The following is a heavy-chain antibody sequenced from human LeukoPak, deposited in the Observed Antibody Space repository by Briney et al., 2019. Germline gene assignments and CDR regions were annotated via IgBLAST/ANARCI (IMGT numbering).Heavy chain of an antibody. D-gene: IGHD1-26*01. V-gene: IGHV3-23*01. Sequence: GGSLRLSCAASGFTFSSYTMSWVRQGPGKGLEWVSTVSGSGGDTFYADSVKGRFTISRDNSKNTVFLRMNSLRAKDTAVYYCAKGEVGAFFDYWGQGTLVTVSS. CDR1: GFTFSSYT. CDR3: AKGEVGAFFDY. J-gene: IGHJ4*02. CDR2: VSGSGGDT.